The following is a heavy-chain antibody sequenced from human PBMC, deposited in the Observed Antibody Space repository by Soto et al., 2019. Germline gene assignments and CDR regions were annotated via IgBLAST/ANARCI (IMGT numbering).Heavy chain of an antibody. J-gene: IGHJ5*02. V-gene: IGHV4-39*01. CDR1: GGSISSSSYY. CDR3: ARHQPNIVVVPANWFDP. D-gene: IGHD2-2*01. CDR2: IYYSGST. Sequence: QLQLQESGPGLVKPSETLSLTCTVSGGSISSSSYYWGWIRQPPGKGLEWIGSIYYSGSTYYNPSLKSRVTISVDTSKNQFSLKLSSVTAADTAVYYCARHQPNIVVVPANWFDPWGQGTLVTVSS.